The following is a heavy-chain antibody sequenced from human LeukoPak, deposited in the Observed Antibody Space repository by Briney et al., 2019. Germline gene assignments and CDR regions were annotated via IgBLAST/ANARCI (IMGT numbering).Heavy chain of an antibody. CDR3: ARGSGYCSSTSCFSFDY. J-gene: IGHJ4*02. Sequence: GASVKVSCKASGYTFTNYDINWVRQATGQGLEWMGGIIPIFGTANYAQKFQGRVTITADESTSTAYMELSSLRSEDTAVYYCARGSGYCSSTSCFSFDYWGQGTLVTVSS. D-gene: IGHD2-2*01. CDR2: IIPIFGTA. V-gene: IGHV1-69*13. CDR1: GYTFTNYD.